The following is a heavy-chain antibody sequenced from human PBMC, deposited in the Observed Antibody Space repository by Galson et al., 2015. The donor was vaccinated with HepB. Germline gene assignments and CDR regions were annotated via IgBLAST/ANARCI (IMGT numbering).Heavy chain of an antibody. CDR1: GFTFSSYA. J-gene: IGHJ4*02. CDR2: ISGSGGST. CDR3: AKSTSIVVVPAAW. V-gene: IGHV3-23*01. D-gene: IGHD2-2*01. Sequence: SLRLSCAASGFTFSSYAMSWVRQAPGKGLEWVSAISGSGGSTYYADSVKGRFTISRDNSKNTLYLQMNSLRAEDTAVYYCAKSTSIVVVPAAWWGQGTLVTVSS.